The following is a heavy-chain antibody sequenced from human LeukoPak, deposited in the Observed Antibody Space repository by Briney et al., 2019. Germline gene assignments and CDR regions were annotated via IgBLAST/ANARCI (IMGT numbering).Heavy chain of an antibody. J-gene: IGHJ6*02. Sequence: GGSLRLSCAASGFIFSNFEMNWVRQAPGKGLEWVSYISSSGSTIYYADSVKGRFTISRDNAKNSLYLQMNSLGAEDTAVYYCARDGPDYYYDSSGYYYYYGMDVWGQGTTVTVSS. D-gene: IGHD3-22*01. CDR3: ARDGPDYYYDSSGYYYYYGMDV. CDR1: GFIFSNFE. CDR2: ISSSGSTI. V-gene: IGHV3-48*03.